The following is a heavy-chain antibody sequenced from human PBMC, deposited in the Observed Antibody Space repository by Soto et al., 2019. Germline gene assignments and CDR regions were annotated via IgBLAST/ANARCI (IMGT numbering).Heavy chain of an antibody. V-gene: IGHV1-18*01. D-gene: IGHD5-18*01. CDR2: ISTLNGNT. CDR3: ARRVQVWLPDYYGMDV. Sequence: QAQLVQSGAEVKKPGASVNVSCKASGYDYVTYAITWVRQRPGQGLVWMGWISTLNGNTNYAQNFQGRVTMTTDTSTRIVHLELRSLRSDDTAVYYCARRVQVWLPDYYGMDVWGQGTTVTVSS. J-gene: IGHJ6*02. CDR1: GYDYVTYA.